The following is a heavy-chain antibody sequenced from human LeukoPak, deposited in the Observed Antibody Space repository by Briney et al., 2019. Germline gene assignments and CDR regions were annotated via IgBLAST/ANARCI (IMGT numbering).Heavy chain of an antibody. V-gene: IGHV3-9*03. J-gene: IGHJ6*03. Sequence: GGSLRLSCAASGFTVSSNYMSWVRQAPGKGLEWVSGITWNSDNIEYADSVKGRFTISRDNAKNSLYLQMNSLRAEDMALYYCAKGGGGRLIYYYYMDVWGKGTTVTVSS. CDR1: GFTVSSNY. CDR3: AKGGGGRLIYYYYMDV. CDR2: ITWNSDNI. D-gene: IGHD3-16*01.